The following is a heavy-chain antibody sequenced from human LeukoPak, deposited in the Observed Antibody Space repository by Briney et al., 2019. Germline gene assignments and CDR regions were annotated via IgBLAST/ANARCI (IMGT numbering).Heavy chain of an antibody. J-gene: IGHJ4*02. CDR1: GYTFTSYA. D-gene: IGHD5-18*01. CDR2: LNAGNGNT. V-gene: IGHV1-3*01. Sequence: ASVKDSCKASGYTFTSYAMHWVRQAPGQRLEWMGWLNAGNGNTKYSQKFQGRVTITRDTSASTAYMELSSLRTEDTAVYYCARDLRGYSYGYPGYWGQGTLVTVSS. CDR3: ARDLRGYSYGYPGY.